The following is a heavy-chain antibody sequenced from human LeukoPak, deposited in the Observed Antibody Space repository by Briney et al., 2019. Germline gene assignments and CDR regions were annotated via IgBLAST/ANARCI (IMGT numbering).Heavy chain of an antibody. CDR1: GFTFSSYW. V-gene: IGHV3-7*01. Sequence: GGSLRLSCAASGFTFSSYWMSWVRQAPGKELEWVAIIKPDGSESYCVDSVEGRFTVSRDNTKNSLYLQMNSLRAEDTAVYYCARDTLSGVIIGPRMDVWGQGATVTVSS. J-gene: IGHJ6*02. CDR3: ARDTLSGVIIGPRMDV. D-gene: IGHD3-3*01. CDR2: IKPDGSES.